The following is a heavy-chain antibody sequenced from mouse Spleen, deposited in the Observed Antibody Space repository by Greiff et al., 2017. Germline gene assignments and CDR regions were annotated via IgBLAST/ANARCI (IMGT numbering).Heavy chain of an antibody. Sequence: EVMLVESGGGLVKPGGSLKLSCAASGFTFSDYGMHWVRQAPEKGLEWIAYISSASNTIYYADTMKGRFTISRDNAKNTLFLQMTSLRSEDTAMYYCASITTATVAYWGQGTLVTVSA. V-gene: IGHV5-17*01. J-gene: IGHJ3*01. CDR3: ASITTATVAY. D-gene: IGHD1-2*01. CDR2: ISSASNTI. CDR1: GFTFSDYG.